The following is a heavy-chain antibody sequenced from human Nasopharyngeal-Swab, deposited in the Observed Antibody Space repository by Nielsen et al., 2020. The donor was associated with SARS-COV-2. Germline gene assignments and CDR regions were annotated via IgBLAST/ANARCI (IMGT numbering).Heavy chain of an antibody. J-gene: IGHJ4*02. V-gene: IGHV3-23*01. Sequence: GESPKISCEASGFSITTYGMTWVRQAPGKGLEWISGISELGTGIYYADSVWGRFTISRDTSKNTVYLQMNTLRADDTALYFCTRGLTGHIVQWNPSPYWGQGTLVTVSS. D-gene: IGHD1-14*01. CDR1: GFSITTYG. CDR3: TRGLTGHIVQWNPSPY. CDR2: ISELGTGI.